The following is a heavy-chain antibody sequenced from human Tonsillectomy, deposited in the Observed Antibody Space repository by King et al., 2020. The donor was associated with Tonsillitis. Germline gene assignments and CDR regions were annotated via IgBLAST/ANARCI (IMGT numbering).Heavy chain of an antibody. J-gene: IGHJ6*02. CDR3: ARRNILTGDSFYYFYVMDF. CDR2: IYYSGTT. CDR1: GGSMSTYY. V-gene: IGHV4-59*01. D-gene: IGHD3-9*01. Sequence: QLQESGPGLVKPSETLSLTCTVSGGSMSTYYWSWIRQPPGKGLEWIGYIYYSGTTNYNPSLKSRVAISVDTSKNQFSLKRNSVTAADTAVYYCARRNILTGDSFYYFYVMDFWGQGTTVTVSS.